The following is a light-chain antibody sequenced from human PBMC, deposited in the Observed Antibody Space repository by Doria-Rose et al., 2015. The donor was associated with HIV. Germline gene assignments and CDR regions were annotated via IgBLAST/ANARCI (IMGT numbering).Light chain of an antibody. J-gene: IGKJ3*01. CDR3: QQYYDTPS. V-gene: IGKV4-1*01. CDR1: QSLLYTSKNY. CDR2: WAS. Sequence: DIRVTQSPESLGMSLGERATLNCKSNQSLLYTSKNYLAWYQQKPGQPPKLLIYWASTRQSGVPARFSGSGSGTDFTLTISSLGAEDVAVYYCQQYYDTPSFGPGTTVDLK.